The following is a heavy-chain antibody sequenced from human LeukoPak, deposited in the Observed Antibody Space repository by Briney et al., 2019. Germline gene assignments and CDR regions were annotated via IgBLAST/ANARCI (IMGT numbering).Heavy chain of an antibody. CDR1: GFAFSSYS. Sequence: PGGSLRLSCAASGFAFSSYSMKWVRQAPGKGLEWVSSISSSSSYIYYADSVKGRFTISRDNAKNSLYLQMNSLRVEDTAVYYCTSGRSLAYFDYWGQGTLVTVSS. V-gene: IGHV3-21*01. CDR3: TSGRSLAYFDY. J-gene: IGHJ4*02. D-gene: IGHD3/OR15-3a*01. CDR2: ISSSSSYI.